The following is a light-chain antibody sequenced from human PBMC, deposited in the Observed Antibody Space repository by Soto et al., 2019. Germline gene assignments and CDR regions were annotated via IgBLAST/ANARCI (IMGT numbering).Light chain of an antibody. Sequence: EIVLTQSPATLSLSPGEIATLSCRASQSVSSYLAWYQQKPGQAPRLLIYDASNRATGIPARFSCGGSGTDFTLTISSLELEDFAIYYCQQRSNWPPVTFGGGNKVEIK. CDR3: QQRSNWPPVT. CDR1: QSVSSY. CDR2: DAS. J-gene: IGKJ4*01. V-gene: IGKV3-11*01.